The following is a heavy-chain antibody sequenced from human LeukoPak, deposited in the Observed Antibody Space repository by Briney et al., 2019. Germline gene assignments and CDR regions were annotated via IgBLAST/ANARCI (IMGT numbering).Heavy chain of an antibody. D-gene: IGHD7-27*01. CDR3: ATERNWVFDY. CDR1: GFTFSSYA. J-gene: IGHJ4*02. V-gene: IGHV3-23*01. Sequence: GGSLRLSCAASGFTFSSYAMSWVRQAPGKGLEWVSAITGSGGSTYYTDSVKSRFTISRDNSKNTLYVQMDSLRAEDTAVYYCATERNWVFDYWGQGTLVTVSS. CDR2: ITGSGGST.